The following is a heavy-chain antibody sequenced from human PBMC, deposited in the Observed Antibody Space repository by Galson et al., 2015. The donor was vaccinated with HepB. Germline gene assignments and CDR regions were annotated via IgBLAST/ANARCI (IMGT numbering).Heavy chain of an antibody. D-gene: IGHD4-23*01. Sequence: SVKVSCKASGGSFGSYALSWVRQAPGQGLEWMGRIIPIFDVANYAQTFQGRVTITADKSTSTAYMELSSLRSEDTAVYYYAREDYGGNAPYYYYYYMDVWGKGTTVTVSS. CDR1: GGSFGSYA. J-gene: IGHJ6*03. V-gene: IGHV1-69*04. CDR2: IIPIFDVA. CDR3: AREDYGGNAPYYYYYYMDV.